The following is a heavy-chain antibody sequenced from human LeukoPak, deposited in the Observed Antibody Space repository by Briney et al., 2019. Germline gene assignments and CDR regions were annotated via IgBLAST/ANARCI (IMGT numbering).Heavy chain of an antibody. CDR2: VSHSGST. CDR3: ARGARWTIAARPLDY. V-gene: IGHV4-34*01. Sequence: PSETLSLTCVVNGLTLSDYFWNWIRQPPWKGLEWIGEVSHSGSTNYNPSLKSRVTISVDTSKKQFSLKLSSVTAADTALYYCARGARWTIAARPLDYWGQGMLVTVSS. CDR1: GLTLSDYF. J-gene: IGHJ4*02. D-gene: IGHD6-6*01.